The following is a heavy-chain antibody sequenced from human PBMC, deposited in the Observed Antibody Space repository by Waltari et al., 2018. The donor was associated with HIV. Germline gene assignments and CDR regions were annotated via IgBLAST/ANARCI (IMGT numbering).Heavy chain of an antibody. CDR1: GFSLSSRGVG. CDR2: LYWTEEE. Sequence: QITLKESGPTLVKPTQTLTLTCTFSGFSLSSRGVGVGWIRQPPGKALEWLALLYWTEEERYSPSLKSRLTITKDTSKNQVLLTMTDMDPVDTATYYCAHRLGSRTWYGNFDYWGQGILVSVSS. D-gene: IGHD6-13*01. CDR3: AHRLGSRTWYGNFDY. J-gene: IGHJ4*02. V-gene: IGHV2-5*01.